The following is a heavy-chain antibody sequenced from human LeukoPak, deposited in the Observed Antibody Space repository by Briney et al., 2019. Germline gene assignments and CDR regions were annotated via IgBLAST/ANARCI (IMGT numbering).Heavy chain of an antibody. CDR2: IIPILGIA. Sequence: SVKVSCKASVGTFSIYAIGGVRPAPGRGLEWVGRIIPILGIANYAQKFQGRVTITADKSTSTAYMELSSLRSEDTAVYYCASRRCEGCGAGAATDAFDIWGQGTMVTVSS. CDR3: ASRRCEGCGAGAATDAFDI. D-gene: IGHD3-10*01. V-gene: IGHV1-69*04. CDR1: VGTFSIYA. J-gene: IGHJ3*02.